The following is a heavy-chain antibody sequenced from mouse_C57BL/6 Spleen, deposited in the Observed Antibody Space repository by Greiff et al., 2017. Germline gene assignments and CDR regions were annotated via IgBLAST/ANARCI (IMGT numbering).Heavy chain of an antibody. D-gene: IGHD2-3*01. J-gene: IGHJ1*03. V-gene: IGHV7-1*01. CDR3: ARDAGYDLYWYFDV. CDR2: SRNKANDYTT. Sequence: EVQGVESGGGLVQSGRSLRLSCATSGFTFSDFYMEWVRQAPGKGLEWIAASRNKANDYTTEYSASVKGRFIVSRDTSQSILYLQMNALRAEDTAIYYCARDAGYDLYWYFDVWGTGTTVTVSS. CDR1: GFTFSDFY.